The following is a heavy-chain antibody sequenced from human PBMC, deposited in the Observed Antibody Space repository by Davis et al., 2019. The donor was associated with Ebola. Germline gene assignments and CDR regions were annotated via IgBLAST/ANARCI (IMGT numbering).Heavy chain of an antibody. CDR2: ISTSSSTI. CDR1: GFTFTSYS. CDR3: ARSSGYSRYFDY. V-gene: IGHV3-48*02. J-gene: IGHJ4*02. D-gene: IGHD3-22*01. Sequence: GESLKISCAASGFTFTSYSMNWSRQAPGKGLEWVSSISTSSSTISYADSVKGRFTISRDNAKNSLYLQMNSLRDEDTAVYYCARSSGYSRYFDYWGQGTLVTVSS.